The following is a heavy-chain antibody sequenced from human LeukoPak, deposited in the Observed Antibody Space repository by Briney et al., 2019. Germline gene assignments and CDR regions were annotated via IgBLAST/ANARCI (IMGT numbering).Heavy chain of an antibody. J-gene: IGHJ4*02. V-gene: IGHV4-59*01. CDR3: ASTWDY. CDR1: GGSISSNY. Sequence: PSETLSLTCTVSGGSISSNYWSRIRQPPGKGLEWIGYIYYSGSTNYNPSLKSRVTISVDTSKNQFSLKLSSVTAADTAVYYCASTWDYWGQGTLVTVSS. CDR2: IYYSGST.